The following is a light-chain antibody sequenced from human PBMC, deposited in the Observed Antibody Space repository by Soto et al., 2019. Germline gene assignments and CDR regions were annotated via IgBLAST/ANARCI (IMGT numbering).Light chain of an antibody. CDR2: EVS. CDR3: SSYTSSSTQV. CDR1: SSDVGGYNY. V-gene: IGLV2-14*01. J-gene: IGLJ1*01. Sequence: QSALTQPASVSGSPGQSITISCTGTSSDVGGYNYVSWYLQHPGKAPKLMIYEVSNRPSGVSNRFSGSKSGNTASLTISGLQAEDEADYYCSSYTSSSTQVFGTGTKVTVL.